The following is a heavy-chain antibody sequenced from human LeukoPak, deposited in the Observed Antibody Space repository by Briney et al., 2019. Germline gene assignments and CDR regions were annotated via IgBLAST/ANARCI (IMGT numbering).Heavy chain of an antibody. CDR2: IYHSGST. CDR1: GGSISSGGYS. CDR3: ARGYSRYYYYGMDV. D-gene: IGHD1-1*01. J-gene: IGHJ6*02. Sequence: SETLSLTCAVSGGSISSGGYSWRWIRQPPGKGLEWIGYIYHSGSTYYNPSLKSQVTISVDRSKNQFSLKLSSVTAADTAVYYCARGYSRYYYYGMDVWGQGTTVTVSS. V-gene: IGHV4-30-2*01.